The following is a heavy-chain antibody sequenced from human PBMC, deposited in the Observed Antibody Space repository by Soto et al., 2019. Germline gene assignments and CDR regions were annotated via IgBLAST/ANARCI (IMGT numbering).Heavy chain of an antibody. Sequence: SETLSLTSVLSGETIISSCYCLRWIRQPPETGFEWIGSIYYTGRTYYNPSFRSRITISIDTSKNQFSLKLSSVTATDTAVYYCARQRTTVVTQAYFDHWGQGALVTVSS. CDR2: IYYTGRT. CDR1: GETIISSCYC. D-gene: IGHD2-21*02. CDR3: ARQRTTVVTQAYFDH. V-gene: IGHV4-39*01. J-gene: IGHJ4*02.